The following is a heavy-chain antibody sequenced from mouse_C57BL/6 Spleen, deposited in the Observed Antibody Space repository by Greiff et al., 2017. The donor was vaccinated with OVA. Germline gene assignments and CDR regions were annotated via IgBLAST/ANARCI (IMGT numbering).Heavy chain of an antibody. CDR2: FHPYNDDT. V-gene: IGHV1-47*01. J-gene: IGHJ4*01. CDR3: ARGANYYGSSFYAMDY. CDR1: GYTFTTYP. D-gene: IGHD1-1*01. Sequence: QVTLKESGAELVKPGASVKMSCKASGYTFTTYPIEWMKQNHGKSLEWIGNFHPYNDDTKYNEKFKGKATLTVEKSSSTVYLELSRLTSDDSAVYYCARGANYYGSSFYAMDYWGQGTSVTVSS.